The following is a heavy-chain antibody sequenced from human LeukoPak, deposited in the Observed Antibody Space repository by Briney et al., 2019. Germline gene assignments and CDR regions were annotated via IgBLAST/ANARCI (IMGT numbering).Heavy chain of an antibody. D-gene: IGHD3-22*01. CDR2: INPTSTSI. CDR3: VSFRRNRDGSGYYYYYNY. CDR1: GFTFSDYS. J-gene: IGHJ4*02. V-gene: IGHV3-21*01. Sequence: PGGSLRLSCAASGFTFSDYSINWVRQAPGKGLDWVSSINPTSTSIYYADAVKGRFIISRDNAKSSLFLQMNSLRAEDTALYYCVSFRRNRDGSGYYYYYNYWGQRILVTVSS.